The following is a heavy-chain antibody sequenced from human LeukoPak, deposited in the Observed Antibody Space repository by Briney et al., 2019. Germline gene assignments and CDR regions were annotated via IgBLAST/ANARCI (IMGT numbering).Heavy chain of an antibody. Sequence: SGITFHYNPSLKTPVTISLDTSKTQFSLRLSSVTAADTAVYYCASTNCSSARCYGANWFDHWGQGTLVTVSS. J-gene: IGHJ5*02. V-gene: IGHV4-30-4*01. CDR2: SGIT. D-gene: IGHD2-2*01. CDR3: ASTNCSSARCYGANWFDH.